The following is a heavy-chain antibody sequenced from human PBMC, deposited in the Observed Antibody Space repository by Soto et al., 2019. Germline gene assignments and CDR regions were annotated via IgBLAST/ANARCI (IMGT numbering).Heavy chain of an antibody. CDR3: ASHPYYYDSSGYYDIPPY. D-gene: IGHD3-22*01. V-gene: IGHV5-10-1*01. Sequence: GESLKISCKGSGYSFTGYWISWVRQMPGKGLEWMGRIDPSDSYTNYSPSFQGHVTISADKSISTAYLQWSSLKASDTAMYYCASHPYYYDSSGYYDIPPYWGQGTLVTVSS. CDR2: IDPSDSYT. CDR1: GYSFTGYW. J-gene: IGHJ4*02.